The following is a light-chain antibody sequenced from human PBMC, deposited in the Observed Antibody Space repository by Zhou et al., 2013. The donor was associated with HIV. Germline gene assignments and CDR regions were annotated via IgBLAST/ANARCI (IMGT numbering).Light chain of an antibody. CDR3: QQYKIYPLT. Sequence: DIQMTQSPSSLSASVGDTVTITCRASQSISGYLNWYQQKPGKAPMLLIYAASSLQSGVPSRFSGSGSGTDFTLTISNLQPEDIATYYCQQYKIYPLTFGGGTKVEI. CDR1: QSISGY. J-gene: IGKJ4*01. V-gene: IGKV1-16*01. CDR2: AAS.